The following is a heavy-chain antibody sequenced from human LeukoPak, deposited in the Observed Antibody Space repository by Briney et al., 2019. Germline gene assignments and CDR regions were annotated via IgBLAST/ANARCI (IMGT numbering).Heavy chain of an antibody. CDR2: INTDGSST. CDR1: GFTFSSYW. J-gene: IGHJ5*02. CDR3: ATATLVVPAANNWFDP. D-gene: IGHD2-2*01. Sequence: GGSLRLSCAASGFTFSSYWMHWVRQAPGKGLVWVSRINTDGSSTSYADSVKGRFTISRDNAKNTLYLQMNSLRAEDTAVYYCATATLVVPAANNWFDPWGQGTLVTVSS. V-gene: IGHV3-74*01.